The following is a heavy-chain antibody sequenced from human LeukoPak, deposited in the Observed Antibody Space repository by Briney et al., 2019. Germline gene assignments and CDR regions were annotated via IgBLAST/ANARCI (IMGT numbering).Heavy chain of an antibody. D-gene: IGHD1-1*01. CDR1: IFTFSIYA. CDR3: ATDPQITNWYDSFDF. J-gene: IGHJ4*02. CDR2: INSSGGST. V-gene: IGHV3-23*01. Sequence: GDSLRLSCAASIFTFSIYAMSWVRQAPGEGLECVSGINSSGGSTYYADSVKGRFTISRDNSKNTLYLHMNSLRAEDTAVYYCATDPQITNWYDSFDFWGQGTLVTVSS.